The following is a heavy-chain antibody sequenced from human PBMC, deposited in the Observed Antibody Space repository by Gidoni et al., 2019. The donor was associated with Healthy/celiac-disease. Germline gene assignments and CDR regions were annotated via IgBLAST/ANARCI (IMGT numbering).Heavy chain of an antibody. CDR2: ISGSGGST. Sequence: EVQLLESGGCLVQPGGSLRLSCSGAGFTFSSYAMSWVRQAPGEGGGWVSAISGSGGSTYYADSVKGRFTISRDNSKNTLYLQMNSLRAEDTAVYYCATTQVDILTGYVFDYWGQGTLVTVSS. V-gene: IGHV3-23*01. CDR1: GFTFSSYA. D-gene: IGHD3-9*01. J-gene: IGHJ4*02. CDR3: ATTQVDILTGYVFDY.